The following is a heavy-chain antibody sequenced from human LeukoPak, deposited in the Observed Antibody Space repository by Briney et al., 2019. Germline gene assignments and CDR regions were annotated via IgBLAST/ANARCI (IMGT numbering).Heavy chain of an antibody. V-gene: IGHV4-59*01. D-gene: IGHD5-18*01. J-gene: IGHJ4*02. CDR3: ARDTAPFGY. CDR2: IYYSGST. CDR1: GVSISSYY. Sequence: KPSETLSLTCTVSGVSISSYYWSWIRQPPGKGLEWIGYIYYSGSTNYNPSLKSRVTISVDTSKNQFSLKLSSVTAADTAVYYCARDTAPFGYWGQGTLVTVSS.